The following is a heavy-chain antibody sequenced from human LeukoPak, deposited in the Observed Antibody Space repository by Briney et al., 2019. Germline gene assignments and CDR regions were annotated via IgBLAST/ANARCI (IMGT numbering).Heavy chain of an antibody. V-gene: IGHV1-69*05. Sequence: GASVKVSCKASGGTLSSYAISWVRQAPGQGLEWMGGIIPIFGTANYAQKFQGRVTITTDESTSTAYMELSSLRSEDTAVYYCAREIVVVPAAMRGDAFDIWGQGTMVTVSS. CDR3: AREIVVVPAAMRGDAFDI. J-gene: IGHJ3*02. CDR2: IIPIFGTA. CDR1: GGTLSSYA. D-gene: IGHD2-2*01.